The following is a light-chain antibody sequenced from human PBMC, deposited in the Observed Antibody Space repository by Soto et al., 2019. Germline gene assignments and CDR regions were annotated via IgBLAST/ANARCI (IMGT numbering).Light chain of an antibody. Sequence: DIQMTQSPSTLSGSVGDRVTITCRSGQTIISWLAWYQQKPGKAPKLLIYKASTLKSGVPSRFSGSGFGTDFTLTISSLQPEDSAIYYCQQADTFPITFGQGTRLEIK. CDR2: KAS. CDR1: QTIISW. CDR3: QQADTFPIT. J-gene: IGKJ5*01. V-gene: IGKV1-5*03.